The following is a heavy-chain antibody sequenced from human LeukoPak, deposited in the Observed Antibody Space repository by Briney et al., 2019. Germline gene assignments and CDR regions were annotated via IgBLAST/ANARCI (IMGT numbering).Heavy chain of an antibody. Sequence: PSETLSLTCTVSGGSISSYYWTWIRQSAGKGLEWIGRINTSGSTNYNPSLRSRVTMTVNTSKNQFSLNLTSVTAADTAVYSCAREGGDPRWLDPWGQGTLVTVSS. CDR3: AREGGDPRWLDP. V-gene: IGHV4-4*07. D-gene: IGHD6-25*01. J-gene: IGHJ5*02. CDR1: GGSISSYY. CDR2: INTSGST.